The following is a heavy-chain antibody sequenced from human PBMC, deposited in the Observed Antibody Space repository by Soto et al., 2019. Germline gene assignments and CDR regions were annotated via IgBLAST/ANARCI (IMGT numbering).Heavy chain of an antibody. CDR3: ARDSSGTNGNWFDP. J-gene: IGHJ5*02. Sequence: SETLSLTCTVSGGSISSGGYYWSWIRQHPGKGLEWIGYIYYSGSTYYNPSLKSRVTISVDTSKNQFSLKLSSVTAADTAVYYCARDSSGTNGNWFDPWGQGTLVTVSS. V-gene: IGHV4-31*03. CDR1: GGSISSGGYY. CDR2: IYYSGST. D-gene: IGHD6-6*01.